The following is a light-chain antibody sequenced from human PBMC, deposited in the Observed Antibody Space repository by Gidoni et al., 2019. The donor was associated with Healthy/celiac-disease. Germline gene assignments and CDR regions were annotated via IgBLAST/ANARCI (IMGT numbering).Light chain of an antibody. CDR3: QQSYSTPLFP. CDR2: AAS. CDR1: QSISSY. V-gene: IGKV1-39*01. J-gene: IGKJ3*01. Sequence: DIQMTQSPSSLSASVGDRVTITCRASQSISSYLNWYQQKPGKAPKLLIYAASSLQSGVPARFSVSGSGTDFTLTISSLHPEDFATYYCQQSYSTPLFPFGPGTKVDIK.